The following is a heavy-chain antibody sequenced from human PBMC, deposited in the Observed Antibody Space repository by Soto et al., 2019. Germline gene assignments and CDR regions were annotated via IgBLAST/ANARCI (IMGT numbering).Heavy chain of an antibody. V-gene: IGHV6-1*01. Sequence: SQTLSLTFVVSGDSVSSNTFAWNCISQSPSRGLEWLGRSYYRSKWYNDYAVSVKSRITINPDTSKNQFSLQLNSVTPEDTAVYYCAREKWAAAGGINWFDPWGQGTLVTVSS. J-gene: IGHJ5*02. D-gene: IGHD6-13*01. CDR2: SYYRSKWYN. CDR3: AREKWAAAGGINWFDP. CDR1: GDSVSSNTFA.